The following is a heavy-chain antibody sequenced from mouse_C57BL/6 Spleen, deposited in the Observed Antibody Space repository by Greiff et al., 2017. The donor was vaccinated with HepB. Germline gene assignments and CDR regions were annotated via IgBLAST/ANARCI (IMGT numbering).Heavy chain of an antibody. CDR1: GYTFTDYY. V-gene: IGHV1-76*01. CDR3: ARSSHYGSSPFDY. D-gene: IGHD1-1*01. J-gene: IGHJ2*01. Sequence: QVQLQQSGAELVRPGASVKLSCKASGYTFTDYYINWVKQRPGQGLEWIARIYPGSGNTYYNEKFKGKATLTAEKSSSTAYMQLSSLTSEDSAVYFCARSSHYGSSPFDYWGQGTTLTVSS. CDR2: IYPGSGNT.